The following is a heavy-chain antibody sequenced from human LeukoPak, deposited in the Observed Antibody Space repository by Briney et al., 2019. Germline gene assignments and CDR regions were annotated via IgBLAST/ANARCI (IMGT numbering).Heavy chain of an antibody. CDR3: AKVLDPLKSGENWFDP. Sequence: PGGSLRLSCAASGFTFSSYGMHWVRQAPGKGLEWVAFIRYDGSNKYYADSMKGRFTISRDNSKNTLYLQMNSLRAEDTAVYYCAKVLDPLKSGENWFDPWGQGTLVTVSS. J-gene: IGHJ5*02. V-gene: IGHV3-30*02. CDR1: GFTFSSYG. CDR2: IRYDGSNK. D-gene: IGHD3-3*01.